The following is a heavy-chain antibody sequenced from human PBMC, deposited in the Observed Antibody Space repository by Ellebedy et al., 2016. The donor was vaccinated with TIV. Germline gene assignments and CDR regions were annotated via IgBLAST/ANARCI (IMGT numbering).Heavy chain of an antibody. D-gene: IGHD3-22*01. V-gene: IGHV1-69*06. Sequence: SVKVSXXASGGTFSSYAISWVRQAPGQGLEWMGGIIPIFGTANYAQKFQGRVTITADKSTSTAYMELSSLRSEDTAVYYCARVNYYDSSGYYRGYYYGMDVWGQGTTVTVSS. J-gene: IGHJ6*02. CDR1: GGTFSSYA. CDR2: IIPIFGTA. CDR3: ARVNYYDSSGYYRGYYYGMDV.